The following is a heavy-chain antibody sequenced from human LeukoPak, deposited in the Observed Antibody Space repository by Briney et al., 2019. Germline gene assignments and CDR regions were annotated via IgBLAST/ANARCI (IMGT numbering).Heavy chain of an antibody. CDR2: INHSGST. D-gene: IGHD2-2*01. Sequence: SETLPLTCAVYGGSFSGYYWSWIRQPPGKGLEWIGEINHSGSTNYNPSLKSRATISVDTSKNQFSLKLSSVTAADTAVYYCARGPTVVVPAAGGWFDPWGQGTLVTVSS. CDR1: GGSFSGYY. CDR3: ARGPTVVVPAAGGWFDP. J-gene: IGHJ5*02. V-gene: IGHV4-34*01.